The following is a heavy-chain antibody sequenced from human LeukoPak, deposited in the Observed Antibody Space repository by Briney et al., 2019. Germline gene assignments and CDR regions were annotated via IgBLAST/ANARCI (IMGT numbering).Heavy chain of an antibody. V-gene: IGHV1-69*13. J-gene: IGHJ4*02. D-gene: IGHD5-24*01. Sequence: SVKVSCKASGGTFSSYAISWVRQAPGQGLEWMGGIIPTFGTANYAQKFQGRVTITADESTSTAYMELSSLRSEDTAVYYRARGKDGYNYYFDYWGQGTLVTVSS. CDR2: IIPTFGTA. CDR1: GGTFSSYA. CDR3: ARGKDGYNYYFDY.